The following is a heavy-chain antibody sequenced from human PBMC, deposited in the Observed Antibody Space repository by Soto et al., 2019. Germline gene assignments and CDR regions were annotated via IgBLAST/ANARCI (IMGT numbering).Heavy chain of an antibody. V-gene: IGHV4-31*03. D-gene: IGHD6-13*01. CDR2: IYYSGST. CDR1: GGSISSGGYY. CDR3: ARDRAAATDYYYYYGMDV. Sequence: SETLSLTCTVSGGSISSGGYYWSWIRQHPGKGLEWIGYIYYSGSTYYNPSLKSRVTISVDTSKNQFSLKLSSVTAADTAVYYCARDRAAATDYYYYYGMDVWGQGTTVTVSS. J-gene: IGHJ6*02.